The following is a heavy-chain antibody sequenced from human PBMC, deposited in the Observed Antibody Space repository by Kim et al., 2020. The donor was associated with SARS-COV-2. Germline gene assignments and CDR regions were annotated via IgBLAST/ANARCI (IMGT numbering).Heavy chain of an antibody. CDR1: GFTFSSYG. D-gene: IGHD2-2*01. Sequence: GGSLRLSCAASGFTFSSYGMHWVRQAPGKGLEWVAVISYDGSNKYYADSVKGRFTISRDNSKNTLYLQMNSLRAEDTAVYYCAREAYGSSAMWFDYWGQGTLGTVSS. V-gene: IGHV3-33*05. J-gene: IGHJ4*02. CDR2: ISYDGSNK. CDR3: AREAYGSSAMWFDY.